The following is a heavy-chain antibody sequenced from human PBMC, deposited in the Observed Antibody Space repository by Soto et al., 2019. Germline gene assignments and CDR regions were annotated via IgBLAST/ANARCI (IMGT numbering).Heavy chain of an antibody. CDR3: ARREYYGSGSYHSPYYYYYMDV. J-gene: IGHJ6*03. D-gene: IGHD3-10*01. CDR1: GGSISSSSYY. CDR2: IYYSGST. Sequence: QLQLQESGPGLVKPSETLSLTCTVSGGSISSSSYYWGWIRQPPGKGLEWIGSIYYSGSTYYNPSLKSRVTISVDTSKNQFSLKLSSVTAADTAVYYCARREYYGSGSYHSPYYYYYMDVGGKGTTVTVSS. V-gene: IGHV4-39*01.